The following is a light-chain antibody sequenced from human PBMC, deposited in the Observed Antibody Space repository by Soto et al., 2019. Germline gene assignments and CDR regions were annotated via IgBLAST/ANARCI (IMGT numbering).Light chain of an antibody. CDR1: QSISSY. J-gene: IGKJ2*01. CDR2: AAS. Sequence: DIQMTQSPSSLSASVGDRVTITCRASQSISSYLNWYQQKPGTAPKLLIYAASSLQSGVPSRFSVSGSGTDFTLTISSLQPEDFATYYCQQSYSTPYTFGQGTKREIK. V-gene: IGKV1-39*01. CDR3: QQSYSTPYT.